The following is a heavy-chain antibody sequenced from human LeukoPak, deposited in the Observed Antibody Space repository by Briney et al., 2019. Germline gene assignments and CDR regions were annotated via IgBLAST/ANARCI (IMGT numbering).Heavy chain of an antibody. CDR1: GYGITGYS. CDR3: ARDRNNNCWGGSDN. CDR2: INANSGGA. D-gene: IGHD1/OR15-1a*01. V-gene: IGHV1-2*02. J-gene: IGHJ4*02. Sequence: ASVKVSCKASGYGITGYSMHWVRQGLAPGQGLEWLGCINANSGGADYAQTFQGRVTFSSDTSTNTVYMDMHRLTSDDTALYYCARDRNNNCWGGSDNWGQGTLVTVSS.